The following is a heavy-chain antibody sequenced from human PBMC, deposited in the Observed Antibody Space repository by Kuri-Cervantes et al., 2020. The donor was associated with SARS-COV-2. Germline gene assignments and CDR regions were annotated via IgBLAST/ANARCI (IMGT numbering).Heavy chain of an antibody. CDR1: GFTFSSSW. CDR2: ISSDGKNK. V-gene: IGHV3-30*18. J-gene: IGHJ4*02. Sequence: GESLKISCAASGFTFSSSWMHWVCQAPEKGLEWVTFISSDGKNKKCMASGKGRFTISRDNSQNTLHLQMKSLRDEDTAIYYCAKDRAGVHDFWGQGTLVTVSS. CDR3: AKDRAGVHDF. D-gene: IGHD2-21*01.